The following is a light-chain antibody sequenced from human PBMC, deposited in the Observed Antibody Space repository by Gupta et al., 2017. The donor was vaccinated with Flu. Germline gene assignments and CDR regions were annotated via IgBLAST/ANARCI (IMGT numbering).Light chain of an antibody. J-gene: IGKJ5*01. CDR2: LGS. CDR3: MQALQTFT. V-gene: IGKV2-28*01. Sequence: ESEMTQSPLPLHVNPEEPASISCSSSQSLLQSNGYNYLGWYLQKLGQSPPLLIYLGSIRASGVPDRCSGSGSGTDFTLKSSRVEAEDVRVYYCMQALQTFTFGQGTRLEIK. CDR1: QSLLQSNGYNY.